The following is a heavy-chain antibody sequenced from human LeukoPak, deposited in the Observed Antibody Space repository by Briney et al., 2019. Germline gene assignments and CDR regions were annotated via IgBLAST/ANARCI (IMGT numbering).Heavy chain of an antibody. V-gene: IGHV4-39*07. CDR3: ARSSPLISDYMDV. J-gene: IGHJ6*03. D-gene: IGHD3-10*01. CDR2: IYYSGST. Sequence: SETLSLTCTVSGGSISSSSYYWSWIRQPPGKGLEWIGSIYYSGSTYYNPSLKSRVTISVDTSKNQFSLKLSSVTAADTAVYYCARSSPLISDYMDVWGKGTTVTVSS. CDR1: GGSISSSSYY.